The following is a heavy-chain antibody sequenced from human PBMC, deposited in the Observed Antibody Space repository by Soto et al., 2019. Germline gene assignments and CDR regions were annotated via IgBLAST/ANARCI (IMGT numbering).Heavy chain of an antibody. D-gene: IGHD3-3*01. Sequence: RGESLKISCKGSGYSFTSYWISWVRQMPGKGLEWMGRIDPSDSYTNYSPSFQGHVTISADKSISTAYLQWSSLKASDTAMYYWASSPIPPYYDFWRGYHDSWGRGTLVTVSA. CDR1: GYSFTSYW. CDR3: ASSPIPPYYDFWRGYHDS. CDR2: IDPSDSYT. V-gene: IGHV5-10-1*01. J-gene: IGHJ5*01.